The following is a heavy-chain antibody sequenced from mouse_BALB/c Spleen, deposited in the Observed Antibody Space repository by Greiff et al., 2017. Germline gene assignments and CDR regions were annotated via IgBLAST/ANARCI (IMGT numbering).Heavy chain of an antibody. CDR1: GYTFTTYP. Sequence: QVQLQQSGAELVQPGASVKMSCKAFGYTFTTYPIEWMKQNHGKSLEWIGNFHPYNDDTKYNEKLKGKAKLTVEKSSSTVYLELSRLTSDDSAVYYCAIYDYDWFAYWGQGTLVTVSA. D-gene: IGHD2-4*01. V-gene: IGHV1-47*01. CDR3: AIYDYDWFAY. J-gene: IGHJ3*01. CDR2: FHPYNDDT.